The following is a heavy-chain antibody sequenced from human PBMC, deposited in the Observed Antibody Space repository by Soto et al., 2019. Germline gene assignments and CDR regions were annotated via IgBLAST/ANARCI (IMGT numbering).Heavy chain of an antibody. Sequence: SETLSLTCAVYGGSFSGYYWSWIRQPPGKGLEWIGEINHSGSTNYNPSLKSRVTISVDTSKSQFSLKLSSVTAADTAVYYCAKNPGGSTGYGMDVWGQGTTVTVSS. J-gene: IGHJ6*02. V-gene: IGHV4-34*01. CDR2: INHSGST. D-gene: IGHD2-2*01. CDR3: AKNPGGSTGYGMDV. CDR1: GGSFSGYY.